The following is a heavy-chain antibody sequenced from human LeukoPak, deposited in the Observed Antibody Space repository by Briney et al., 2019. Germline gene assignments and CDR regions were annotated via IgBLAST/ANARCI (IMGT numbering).Heavy chain of an antibody. CDR1: GFTFSSYA. D-gene: IGHD4-17*01. CDR3: AKLPSGQHYGYYFDY. Sequence: GGFLRLSCAASGFTFSSYAMSWVRQASGKGLEWVSAISGSGGSTYYADSVKGRFTISRDNSKNTLYLQMNSLRAEDTAVYYCAKLPSGQHYGYYFDYWGQGTLVTVSS. V-gene: IGHV3-23*01. J-gene: IGHJ4*02. CDR2: ISGSGGST.